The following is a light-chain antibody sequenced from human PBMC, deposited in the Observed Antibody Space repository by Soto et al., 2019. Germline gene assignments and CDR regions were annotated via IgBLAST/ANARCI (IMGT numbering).Light chain of an antibody. CDR2: GAS. CDR3: QQYTGPPTT. V-gene: IGKV3-20*01. J-gene: IGKJ5*01. CDR1: QTISSSS. Sequence: IVLAQSPCTLSLSPVERATVACSASQTISSSSLAWCQQRPGQAPRLLIYGASTRAAGIPDRFSGSGSGTDFTLTITRLEPEDSAVYFCQQYTGPPTTFGQGTRLEIK.